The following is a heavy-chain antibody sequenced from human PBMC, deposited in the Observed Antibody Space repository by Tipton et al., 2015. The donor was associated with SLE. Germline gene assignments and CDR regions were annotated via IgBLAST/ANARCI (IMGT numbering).Heavy chain of an antibody. CDR1: GGSMTTGSYF. Sequence: TLSLTCTVSGGSMTTGSYFWTWIRQPAGKGPEYIGRIYSTGDINYNPALKSRVTILADTSKDQFSLKLSSVTAADTAMYYCARYSYFAAAFDIWGQGTPVTVSS. J-gene: IGHJ3*02. CDR3: ARYSYFAAAFDI. CDR2: IYSTGDI. D-gene: IGHD5-18*01. V-gene: IGHV4-61*02.